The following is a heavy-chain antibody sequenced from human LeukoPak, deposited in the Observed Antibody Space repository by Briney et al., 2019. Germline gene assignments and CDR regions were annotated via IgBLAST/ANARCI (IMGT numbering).Heavy chain of an antibody. V-gene: IGHV3-7*03. J-gene: IGHJ4*02. D-gene: IGHD2-2*01. CDR3: ARVRGCSSTICHYFDY. CDR2: IKQDGSEK. CDR1: GFTLSSYW. Sequence: GGSLRLSCAASGFTLSSYWMSWVRQAPGKGQEWVANIKQDGSEKYYVDSVKGRFTISRDNAKNSLYLQMNSLRAEDTAVYYCARVRGCSSTICHYFDYWGQGTLVTVSS.